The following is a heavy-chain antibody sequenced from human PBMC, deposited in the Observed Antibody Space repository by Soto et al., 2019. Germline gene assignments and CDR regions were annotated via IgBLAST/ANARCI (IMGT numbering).Heavy chain of an antibody. CDR1: GFSLATSAVG. Sequence: SGPTLVNPTQTLTLTCTFSGFSLATSAVGVGWIRQPPGKALEWLALIYWNDDKRYSPSLKNRLTITKDTSKNQVVLTMTNVDPVDTATSYCAHCQHYDILTIFRSTAFDIWGQGTMVTVSS. V-gene: IGHV2-5*01. J-gene: IGHJ3*02. CDR3: AHCQHYDILTIFRSTAFDI. D-gene: IGHD3-9*01. CDR2: IYWNDDK.